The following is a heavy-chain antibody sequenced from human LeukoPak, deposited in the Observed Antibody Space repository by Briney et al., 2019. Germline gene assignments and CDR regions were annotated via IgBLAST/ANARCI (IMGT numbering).Heavy chain of an antibody. V-gene: IGHV3-30-3*01. CDR3: AKGGDIVVVPAATEMDV. Sequence: GGSLRLSCAASGFTFSSYAMHWVRQAPGKGLEWVAVISYDGSNKYYADSVKGRFTISRDNSKNTLYLQMNSLRAEDTAVYYCAKGGDIVVVPAATEMDVWGKGTTVTVSS. D-gene: IGHD2-2*01. CDR2: ISYDGSNK. CDR1: GFTFSSYA. J-gene: IGHJ6*04.